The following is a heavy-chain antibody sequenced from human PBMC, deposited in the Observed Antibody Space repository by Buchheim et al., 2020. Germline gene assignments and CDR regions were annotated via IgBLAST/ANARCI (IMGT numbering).Heavy chain of an antibody. CDR3: ARGVVVPAALAYYYYYYGMDV. V-gene: IGHV3-48*03. Sequence: EVQLVESGGGLVQPGGSLRLSCAASGFTFSSYEMNWVRQAPGKGLEWLSYISSGGSTIYYADSVKGRFTISRDNAKNLLYLQMNSLRAEDTAVYYCARGVVVPAALAYYYYYYGMDVWGQGTT. CDR1: GFTFSSYE. D-gene: IGHD2-2*01. J-gene: IGHJ6*02. CDR2: ISSGGSTI.